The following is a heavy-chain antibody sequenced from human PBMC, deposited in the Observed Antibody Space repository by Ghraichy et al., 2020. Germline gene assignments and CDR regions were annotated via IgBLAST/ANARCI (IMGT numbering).Heavy chain of an antibody. V-gene: IGHV3-21*01. CDR1: GFTFSSYS. CDR2: ISSSSSYI. CDR3: ARDRILTGSITPYYYGMDV. Sequence: GGSLRLSCAASGFTFSSYSMNWVRQAPGKGLEWVSSISSSSSYIYYADSVKGRFTISRDNAKNSLYLQMNSLRAEDTAVYYCARDRILTGSITPYYYGMDVWGQGTTVTVSS. D-gene: IGHD3-9*01. J-gene: IGHJ6*02.